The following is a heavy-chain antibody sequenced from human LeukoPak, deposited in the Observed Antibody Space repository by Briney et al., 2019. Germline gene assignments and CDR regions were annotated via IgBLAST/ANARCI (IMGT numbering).Heavy chain of an antibody. CDR2: IYYSGST. V-gene: IGHV4-39*01. CDR1: GGSISSSSYY. D-gene: IGHD5-24*01. Sequence: SETLSLTCTVSGGSISSSSYYWGWIRQPPGKGLEWIGSIYYSGSTYYNPSLKSRVTISVDTSKNQFSLKLSSVTAADTAVYYCARGRQRWLQNFDYWGQGTLVTVSS. J-gene: IGHJ4*02. CDR3: ARGRQRWLQNFDY.